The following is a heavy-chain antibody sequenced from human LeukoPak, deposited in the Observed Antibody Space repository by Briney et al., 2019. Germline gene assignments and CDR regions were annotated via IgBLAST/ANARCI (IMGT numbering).Heavy chain of an antibody. J-gene: IGHJ5*02. CDR2: MYGDMRDI. CDR1: GLTFSNSW. D-gene: IGHD5-12*01. V-gene: IGHV3-74*01. Sequence: GGSLRLSCEASGLTFSNSWMHWVRQIPGKGLVWVSRMYGDMRDISYADSVKGRFTISRDNAKNTVYLQMNSLRGEDTAVYYCARDLGLRGSTWGQGTLVTVSS. CDR3: ARDLGLRGST.